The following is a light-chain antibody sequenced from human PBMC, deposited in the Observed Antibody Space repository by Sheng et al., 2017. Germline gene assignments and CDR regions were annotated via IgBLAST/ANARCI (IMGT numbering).Light chain of an antibody. V-gene: IGKV3D-15*01. J-gene: IGKJ4*01. CDR2: GAS. Sequence: EIVMTQSPATLSVSPGERATLSCRASQSVSSNLAWYQQKPGQAPRLLIYGASTRATGIPTRFSGSGSETDFTLTISRLEPADFAVYYCQHRRTWPLTFGGGTKVE. CDR1: QSVSSN. CDR3: QHRRTWPLT.